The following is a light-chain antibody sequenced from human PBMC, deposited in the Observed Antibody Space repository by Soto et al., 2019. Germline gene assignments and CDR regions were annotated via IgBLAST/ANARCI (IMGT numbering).Light chain of an antibody. Sequence: QSVLTQPPSASRTPGQRVTISCSGGSSNIGTNYVYWYQHLAGAAPKLLIYRNNQRPSGVPERFSGSRSGTSASLAISGLRSEDESDYYCAAWDDSLSGYVFGTGTKVTVL. CDR3: AAWDDSLSGYV. J-gene: IGLJ1*01. V-gene: IGLV1-47*01. CDR1: SSNIGTNY. CDR2: RNN.